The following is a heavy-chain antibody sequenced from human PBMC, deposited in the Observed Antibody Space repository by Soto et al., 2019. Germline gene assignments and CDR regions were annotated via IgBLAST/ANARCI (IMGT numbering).Heavy chain of an antibody. Sequence: SETLSLTCTVSGGSISSSIYYWAWIRQPPGKGLEWIGNIYYRGTTNYNPSLKSRITISVDTSKNQFSLKLTSVTAADTAVYYCARQRRYDDSSGSEWGQGTLVTVSS. V-gene: IGHV4-39*01. D-gene: IGHD3-22*01. CDR1: GGSISSSIYY. CDR2: IYYRGTT. J-gene: IGHJ4*02. CDR3: ARQRRYDDSSGSE.